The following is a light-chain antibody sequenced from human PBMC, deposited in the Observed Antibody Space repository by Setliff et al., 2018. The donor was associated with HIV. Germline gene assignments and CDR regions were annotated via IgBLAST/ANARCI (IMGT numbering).Light chain of an antibody. J-gene: IGLJ1*01. CDR1: SSDVGAYDF. CDR3: SSFTTRSTVV. V-gene: IGLV2-14*01. CDR2: EVT. Sequence: QSVLTQPASVSGSPGQSITLSCTGTSSDVGAYDFVSWYQHHPGKAPKLIIYEVTNRPSGVSNRFSGPKSGNTASLTISGLQAEDEADYYCSSFTTRSTVVFGSGTKVTVL.